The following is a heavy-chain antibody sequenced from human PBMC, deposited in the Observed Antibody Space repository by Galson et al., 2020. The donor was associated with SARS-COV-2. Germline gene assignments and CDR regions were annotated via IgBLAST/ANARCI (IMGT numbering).Heavy chain of an antibody. CDR2: ISPYNSNT. J-gene: IGHJ4*02. Sequence: ASVKVSCQASGYTFTTFYITWVRQAPGQGLEWMGKISPYNSNTNYTQKLQGRVTMTTDTSTSTAYMELRSLTSDDTAVYYCARSLSLGDCSGGSCFFYWGQGTLVTVSS. D-gene: IGHD2-15*01. CDR1: GYTFTTFY. CDR3: ARSLSLGDCSGGSCFFY. V-gene: IGHV1-18*01.